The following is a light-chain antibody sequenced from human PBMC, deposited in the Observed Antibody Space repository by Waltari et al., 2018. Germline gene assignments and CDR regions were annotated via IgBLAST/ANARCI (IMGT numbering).Light chain of an antibody. CDR1: STDVGAYNF. Sequence: QSALTQPTSVSGSPGQSITISCPGSSTDVGAYNFVPWYQQHPAKVPKLILYDFGNRPSGISHRFSASKSGNTASLTISGLQEEDEGEYYCSSYTTSTTLLFGTGTRLTVL. CDR2: DFG. J-gene: IGLJ1*01. CDR3: SSYTTSTTLL. V-gene: IGLV2-14*01.